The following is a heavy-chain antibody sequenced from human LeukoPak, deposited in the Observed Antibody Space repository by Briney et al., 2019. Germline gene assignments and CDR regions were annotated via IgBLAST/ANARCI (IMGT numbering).Heavy chain of an antibody. CDR2: INPNSGGT. D-gene: IGHD5-18*01. CDR3: ARDLGEGGYSYGYGSDY. J-gene: IGHJ4*02. CDR1: GYTFTGYY. Sequence: ASVKVSCKASGYTFTGYYMHWVRQAPGQGLEWMGWINPNSGGTNYAQKFQGRVTMTRDTSISTAYMELSRLRSDDTAVYYCARDLGEGGYSYGYGSDYWGQGTLVTVSS. V-gene: IGHV1-2*02.